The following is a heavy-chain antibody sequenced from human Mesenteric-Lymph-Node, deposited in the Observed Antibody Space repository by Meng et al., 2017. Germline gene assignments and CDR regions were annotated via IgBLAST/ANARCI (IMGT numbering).Heavy chain of an antibody. J-gene: IGHJ4*02. Sequence: QLVQSGGEVKKPGASVKVSCKASGFPFISYDINWVRQASGQGLEWMGWVNPYSGNTVYAQKFQGRVTMTRDTSLSTAYMELTSLRSGDTAVYYCVRGRELLDLDHWGQGTLVTVSS. CDR3: VRGRELLDLDH. D-gene: IGHD1-26*01. V-gene: IGHV1-8*01. CDR2: VNPYSGNT. CDR1: GFPFISYD.